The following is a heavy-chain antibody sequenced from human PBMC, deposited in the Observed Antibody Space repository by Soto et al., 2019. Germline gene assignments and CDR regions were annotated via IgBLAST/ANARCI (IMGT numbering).Heavy chain of an antibody. V-gene: IGHV3-23*01. CDR1: GFSFTSFA. Sequence: EVQLLESGGGFIHPGGSLRLSCAASGFSFTSFAMNWVRQAPGKGLEWVAIISGSADSTFYADSVKGRFTNSRDNSKSTLYLQINSLRAADTAVYYCAKTRWAMIYAISVYPMDVCGPGTTVTVSS. CDR3: AKTRWAMIYAISVYPMDV. J-gene: IGHJ6*02. CDR2: ISGSADST. D-gene: IGHD2-8*01.